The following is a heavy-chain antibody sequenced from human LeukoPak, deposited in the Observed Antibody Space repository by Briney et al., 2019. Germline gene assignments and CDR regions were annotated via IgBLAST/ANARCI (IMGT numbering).Heavy chain of an antibody. V-gene: IGHV3-21*01. CDR1: GFTFSSYS. J-gene: IGHJ5*02. Sequence: GGSLRLSCAASGFTFSSYSVNWVRQAPGKGLEWVSSISSSSSYIYYADSVKGRFTISRDNAKNSLYLQMNSLRAEDTAVYYCARGGVPAASNWFDPWGQGTLVTVSS. D-gene: IGHD2-2*01. CDR3: ARGGVPAASNWFDP. CDR2: ISSSSSYI.